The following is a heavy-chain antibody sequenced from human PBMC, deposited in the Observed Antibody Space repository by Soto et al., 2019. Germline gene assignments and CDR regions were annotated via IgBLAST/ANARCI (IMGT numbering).Heavy chain of an antibody. CDR1: GGTFSSYA. CDR3: ARAERSSSIAPYYRMDV. CDR2: IIPIFGTA. V-gene: IGHV1-69*13. D-gene: IGHD6-6*01. Sequence: ASVKVSCKASGGTFSSYAISWVRQAPGQGLEWMGGIIPIFGTANYAQKFQGRVTITADESTSTAYMELSSLRSEDTAVYYCARAERSSSIAPYYRMDVWGQGTTVTVSS. J-gene: IGHJ6*02.